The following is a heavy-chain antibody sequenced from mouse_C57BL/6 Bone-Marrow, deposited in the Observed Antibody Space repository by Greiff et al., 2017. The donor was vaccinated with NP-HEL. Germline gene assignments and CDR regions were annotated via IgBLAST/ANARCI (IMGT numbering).Heavy chain of an antibody. J-gene: IGHJ1*03. Sequence: QVQLKESGPGLVQPSQCLSITCTVSGFSLTSYGVHWVRQSPGKGLEWLGVIWSGGSTDYNAAFISRLSISKDNSKSQVFFKMNSLQADDTAIYYCARNYYGSWYFDVWGTGTTVTVSS. V-gene: IGHV2-2*01. CDR1: GFSLTSYG. CDR3: ARNYYGSWYFDV. CDR2: IWSGGST. D-gene: IGHD1-1*01.